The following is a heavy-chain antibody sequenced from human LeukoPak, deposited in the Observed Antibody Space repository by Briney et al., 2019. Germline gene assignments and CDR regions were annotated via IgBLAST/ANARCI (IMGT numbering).Heavy chain of an antibody. D-gene: IGHD2-2*01. CDR3: AGVSRNSYYYGMDV. V-gene: IGHV4-59*01. J-gene: IGHJ6*02. CDR1: GGSTSSFY. Sequence: SQTLSLTCTVSGGSTSSFYWTWIRQPPGKGREWIGYTYHSGSTNYNPSLKSRVTIPVDTSKNQFSLKLTTVTAADTAVYYCAGVSRNSYYYGMDVWGQGTTVTVSS. CDR2: TYHSGST.